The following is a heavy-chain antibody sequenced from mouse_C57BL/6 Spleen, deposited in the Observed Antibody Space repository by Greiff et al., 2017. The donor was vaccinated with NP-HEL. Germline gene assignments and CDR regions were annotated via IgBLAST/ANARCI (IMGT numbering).Heavy chain of an antibody. D-gene: IGHD1-1*01. J-gene: IGHJ2*01. Sequence: QVQLQQSGAELARPGASVKMSCKASGYTFTSYTMHWVKQRPGQGLEWIGYINPSSGYTKYNQKFKDKATLTADKSSSTAYMQLSSLTSEESAVSYCARWGGPITTVVDFDYWGQGTTRTVSS. V-gene: IGHV1-4*01. CDR3: ARWGGPITTVVDFDY. CDR1: GYTFTSYT. CDR2: INPSSGYT.